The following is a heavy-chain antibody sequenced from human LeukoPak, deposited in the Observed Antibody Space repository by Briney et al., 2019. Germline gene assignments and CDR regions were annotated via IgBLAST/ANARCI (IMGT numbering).Heavy chain of an antibody. CDR1: GVSIRSYY. CDR2: VFSSGST. J-gene: IGHJ4*02. Sequence: SETLSLTCAVSGVSIRSYYGSRIRQPPGKGLEWIGYVFSSGSTDYNPSLKSRVTMSVVTSRNQFSLNLRSVTAADTAVYYCTRGGWLCFDYWGQGILVTVSS. CDR3: TRGGWLCFDY. V-gene: IGHV4-59*01. D-gene: IGHD5-12*01.